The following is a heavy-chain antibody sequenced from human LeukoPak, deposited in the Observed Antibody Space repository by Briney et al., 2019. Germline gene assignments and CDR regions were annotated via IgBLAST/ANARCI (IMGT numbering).Heavy chain of an antibody. CDR1: GGSISSYY. D-gene: IGHD6-13*01. J-gene: IGHJ4*02. CDR2: IYYSGST. V-gene: IGHV4-59*08. CDR3: ARRIAAAGTDKDYFDY. Sequence: SETLSLTCTVSGGSISSYYWSWIRQPPGKGLEWIGYIYYSGSTNYNPSLKSRVTISVDMSKNQFSLKLSSVTAADTAVYYCARRIAAAGTDKDYFDYWGQGTLVTVSS.